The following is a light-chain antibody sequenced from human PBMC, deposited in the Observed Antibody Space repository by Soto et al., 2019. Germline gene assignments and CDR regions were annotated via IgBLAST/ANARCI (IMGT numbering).Light chain of an antibody. Sequence: DIQMTQSPSSLSASVGDRVTITCRASQGISNLLGWFQHKPGKAPKRLIYAASSLQGGVPSRFSGSGSWTEFTLTITGLQPEDFADYYCLQPNTYPYTFGQGTKLEIK. J-gene: IGKJ2*01. CDR1: QGISNL. V-gene: IGKV1-17*01. CDR2: AAS. CDR3: LQPNTYPYT.